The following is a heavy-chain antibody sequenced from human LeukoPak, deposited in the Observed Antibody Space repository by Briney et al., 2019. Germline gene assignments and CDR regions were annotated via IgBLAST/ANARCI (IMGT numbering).Heavy chain of an antibody. CDR3: ARDRTTVTTITVNIDY. CDR1: GFTFSSYS. J-gene: IGHJ4*02. Sequence: GGSLRLSCAASGFTFSSYSMNWVRQAPGKGLEWVSSISSSSSYIYYADSVKGRFTISRDNAKNSLYLQMNSLRAEDTAVYYCARDRTTVTTITVNIDYWGQGTLVTVSS. V-gene: IGHV3-21*01. CDR2: ISSSSSYI. D-gene: IGHD4-17*01.